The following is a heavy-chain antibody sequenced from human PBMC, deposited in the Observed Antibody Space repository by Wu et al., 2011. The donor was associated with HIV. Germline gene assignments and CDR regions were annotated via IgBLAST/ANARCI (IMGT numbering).Heavy chain of an antibody. CDR3: ARGSGLGSYFDN. J-gene: IGHJ4*02. CDR1: GGTLRKYA. Sequence: QVQLVQSGAEVREPGSSVKVSCKASGGTLRKYAFSWVRQAPGQGLEWLGGIVPVLGGSDYAQKFRGRFTITADESRTTVHMELSSLRSDDTAIYFCARGSGLGSYFDNWGQGTLVPVSS. CDR2: IVPVLGGS. D-gene: IGHD3-10*01. V-gene: IGHV1-69*11.